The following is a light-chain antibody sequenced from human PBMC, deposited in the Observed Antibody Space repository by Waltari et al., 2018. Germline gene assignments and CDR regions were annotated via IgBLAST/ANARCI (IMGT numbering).Light chain of an antibody. Sequence: EIVLTQSPATLSLSPGERATLSCRSSQSVSSYLTWYQQKPGQAPRLLIYDASNMATGIPARFSGSGSGTKFTLTSSSLGPEDFAVYYCQQRSNWPGTFSQGTKVEIK. V-gene: IGKV3-11*01. CDR3: QQRSNWPGT. CDR1: QSVSSY. CDR2: DAS. J-gene: IGKJ1*01.